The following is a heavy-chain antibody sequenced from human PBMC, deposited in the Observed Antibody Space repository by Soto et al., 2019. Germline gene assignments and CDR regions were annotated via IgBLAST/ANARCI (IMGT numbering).Heavy chain of an antibody. Sequence: ASVKVSCKASGYIFTNYGIRWVRQAPGQGLEWMGWISPYSGHTNYAQNVQGRVTVTTDTSTNTAYMELRSLRDDDTAVYFCGREAYRDLDHWGQGTLVTVSS. J-gene: IGHJ4*02. CDR3: GREAYRDLDH. CDR2: ISPYSGHT. D-gene: IGHD2-21*01. CDR1: GYIFTNYG. V-gene: IGHV1-18*04.